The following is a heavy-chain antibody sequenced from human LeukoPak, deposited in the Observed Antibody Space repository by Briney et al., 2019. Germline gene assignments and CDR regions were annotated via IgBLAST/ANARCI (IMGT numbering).Heavy chain of an antibody. D-gene: IGHD3-10*01. J-gene: IGHJ4*02. Sequence: GRSLRLSCAASGFHFSTYGMHWVRQAPGKGLEWVGVIWYDGSNKIYAESVKGRFTISRDNSKNTLYLQMNSLRAEDTAVYYCAKGSRFTSGDFDYWGQGTLVTVSS. CDR2: IWYDGSNK. CDR3: AKGSRFTSGDFDY. CDR1: GFHFSTYG. V-gene: IGHV3-33*06.